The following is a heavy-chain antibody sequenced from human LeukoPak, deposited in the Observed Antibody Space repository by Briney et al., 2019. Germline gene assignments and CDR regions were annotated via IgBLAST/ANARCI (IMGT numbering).Heavy chain of an antibody. D-gene: IGHD3/OR15-3a*01. V-gene: IGHV4-34*01. Sequence: SETLSLTCGVYGGSLTGSYWSWIRQPPGKGPEWIGEINYSGSTNYNPSLKSGVTISVDTSKNEFSLKLRSVTAADTAVYYCARRTGPNRWSRAFDIWGQGTMVTVSS. J-gene: IGHJ3*02. CDR2: INYSGST. CDR3: ARRTGPNRWSRAFDI. CDR1: GGSLTGSY.